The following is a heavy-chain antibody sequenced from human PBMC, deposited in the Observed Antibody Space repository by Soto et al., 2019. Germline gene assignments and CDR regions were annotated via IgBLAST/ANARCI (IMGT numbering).Heavy chain of an antibody. V-gene: IGHV4-30-2*01. Sequence: WTWIRQPPGVGLEWIGSIYQTGRTYVIPSLKSRVTMSLDKSKNQFSLNLTSVTAADTALYYCARVMTIFGVAPGGGVDVWGQGTTVTVSS. CDR2: IYQTGRT. CDR3: ARVMTIFGVAPGGGVDV. J-gene: IGHJ6*02. D-gene: IGHD3-3*01.